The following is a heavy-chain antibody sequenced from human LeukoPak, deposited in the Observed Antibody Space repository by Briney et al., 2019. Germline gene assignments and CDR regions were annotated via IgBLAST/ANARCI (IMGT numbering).Heavy chain of an antibody. CDR1: GFTVSSNY. J-gene: IGHJ4*02. Sequence: GGSLRLSCAASGFTVSSNYMSWVRQAPGKGLEWVAVISYHGSDKYYADSVKGRFTISRDNSKNTLFLEMNSLRAEDTAVYYCVKDRLVWLAESLPESDYWGQGTLVTVSS. D-gene: IGHD3-10*01. CDR2: ISYHGSDK. V-gene: IGHV3-30*18. CDR3: VKDRLVWLAESLPESDY.